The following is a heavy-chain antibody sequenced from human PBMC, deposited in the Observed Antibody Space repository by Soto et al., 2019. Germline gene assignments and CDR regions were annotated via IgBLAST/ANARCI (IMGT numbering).Heavy chain of an antibody. D-gene: IGHD2-2*01. V-gene: IGHV4-39*01. J-gene: IGHJ3*02. CDR3: ARQDIVVLPAAKRSFDI. Sequence: PSETLSLTCTVSGGSISSSSYYWGWIRQPPGKGLEWIGSIYYSGSTYYNPSLKSRVTISVDTSKNQFSLKLSAVTAADTAVYYCARQDIVVLPAAKRSFDICGQGTMVTVSS. CDR1: GGSISSSSYY. CDR2: IYYSGST.